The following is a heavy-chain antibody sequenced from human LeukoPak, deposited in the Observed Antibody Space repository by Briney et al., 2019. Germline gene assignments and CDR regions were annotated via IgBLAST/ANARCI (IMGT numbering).Heavy chain of an antibody. J-gene: IGHJ4*02. Sequence: XXXHXVRQXXGKGXXWXXRIYIDGSSINYAHSVKGGFTIYRDNAKNTLYLQMNGLRAEDTAVYYCARPDYGDHRFDSWGQGTPVTVSS. CDR2: IYIDGSSI. V-gene: IGHV3-74*01. D-gene: IGHD4-17*01. CDR1: XX. CDR3: ARPDYGDHRFDS.